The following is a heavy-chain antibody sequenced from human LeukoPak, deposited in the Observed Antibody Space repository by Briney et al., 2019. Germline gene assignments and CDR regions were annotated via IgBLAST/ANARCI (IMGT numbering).Heavy chain of an antibody. V-gene: IGHV4-59*01. D-gene: IGHD3-16*02. CDR2: IYYSGST. CDR3: ARGGSYLSFDY. J-gene: IGHJ4*02. Sequence: PSETLSLTCTVSGGSISSYYWSWIRQPPGKGQEWIGYIYYSGSTNYNPSLKSRVTISVDTSKNQFSLKLSSVTAADTAVYYCARGGSYLSFDYWGQGTLVTVSS. CDR1: GGSISSYY.